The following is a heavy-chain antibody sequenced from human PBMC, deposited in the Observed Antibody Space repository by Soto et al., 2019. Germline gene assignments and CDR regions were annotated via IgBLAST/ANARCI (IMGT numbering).Heavy chain of an antibody. CDR2: ISGSGDTT. D-gene: IGHD2-15*01. Sequence: GGSLRLSCAASGFTFSTCAMTWVRQAPGKGLEWVLCISGSGDTTYYADSVKGRFTISRDTSKNTVYLQMNSLRADDTAVYYCAKGHPGGSCYSGLDCWGQGTLVTVSS. V-gene: IGHV3-23*01. J-gene: IGHJ4*02. CDR1: GFTFSTCA. CDR3: AKGHPGGSCYSGLDC.